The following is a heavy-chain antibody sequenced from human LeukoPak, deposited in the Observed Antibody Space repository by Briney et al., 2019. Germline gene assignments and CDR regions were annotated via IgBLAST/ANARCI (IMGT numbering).Heavy chain of an antibody. V-gene: IGHV1-69*05. J-gene: IGHJ4*02. Sequence: SVKVSCKASGGTFSSYAISWVRQAPGQGLEWMGRIIPIFGTANYAQKFQGRVTITTDESTSTAYMELSSLRSEDTAVYYCARERYYYDSSGREYDYWGQGTLVTVSS. CDR1: GGTFSSYA. D-gene: IGHD3-22*01. CDR3: ARERYYYDSSGREYDY. CDR2: IIPIFGTA.